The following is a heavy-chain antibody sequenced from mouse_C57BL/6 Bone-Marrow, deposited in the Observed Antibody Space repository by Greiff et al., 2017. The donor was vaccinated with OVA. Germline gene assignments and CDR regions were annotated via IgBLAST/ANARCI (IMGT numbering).Heavy chain of an antibody. J-gene: IGHJ2*01. CDR2: ISGNGGNT. CDR1: GFTFSSYT. CDR3: ARLTGFDY. D-gene: IGHD4-1*01. Sequence: EVMLVESGGGLVKPGGSLKLSCAASGFTFSSYTMSWVRQTPEKRLEWVATISGNGGNTSSPDSVKGRFTSSRDKAKNTLYLQMSSLRSEDTALYYCARLTGFDYWGQGTTLTVSS. V-gene: IGHV5-9*01.